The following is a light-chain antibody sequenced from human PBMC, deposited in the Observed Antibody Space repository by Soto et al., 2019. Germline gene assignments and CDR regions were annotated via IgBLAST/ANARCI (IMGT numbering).Light chain of an antibody. J-gene: IGKJ1*01. CDR1: QSVGSAF. CDR3: QQYGNSPWT. Sequence: EIVLTQSPGTLSLSPGDRATLSCRASQSVGSAFLAWYQQKPAQAPRLLIYGASNRATGVPDRFSGSGSGTDFTLTISRLEPEDFAVYHCQQYGNSPWTFGQGTKVDIK. V-gene: IGKV3-20*01. CDR2: GAS.